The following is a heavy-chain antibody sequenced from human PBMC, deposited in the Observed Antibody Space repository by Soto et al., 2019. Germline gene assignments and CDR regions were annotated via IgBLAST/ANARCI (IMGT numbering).Heavy chain of an antibody. J-gene: IGHJ6*02. CDR2: IKSKTDGGTT. CDR3: TTLGYCSGGSCSLHEDYYYYGMDV. CDR1: GFTFSNAW. D-gene: IGHD2-15*01. Sequence: EVQLVESGGGLVKPGGSLRLSCAASGFTFSNAWMSWVRQAPGKGLEWVGRIKSKTDGGTTDYAAPVKGRFTISRDDSKNTLYLQMNSLKTEDTAVYYCTTLGYCSGGSCSLHEDYYYYGMDVWGQGTTVTVSS. V-gene: IGHV3-15*01.